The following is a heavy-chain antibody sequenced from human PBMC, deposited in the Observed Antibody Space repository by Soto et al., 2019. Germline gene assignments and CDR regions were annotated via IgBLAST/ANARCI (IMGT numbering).Heavy chain of an antibody. J-gene: IGHJ4*02. D-gene: IGHD2-15*01. CDR3: ASGSQDIVVVVAAETGYYFDY. Sequence: QVQLQQWGAGLLKPSETLSLTCAVYGGSFSGYYWSWIRQPPGKGLEWIGEINHSGSTNYNPSLKSLVTRSVDTSKNQFSLKLSSVTAADTAVYYCASGSQDIVVVVAAETGYYFDYWGQGTLVTVSS. CDR1: GGSFSGYY. V-gene: IGHV4-34*01. CDR2: INHSGST.